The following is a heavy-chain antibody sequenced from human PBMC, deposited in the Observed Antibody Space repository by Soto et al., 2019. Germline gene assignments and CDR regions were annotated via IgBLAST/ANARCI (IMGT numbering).Heavy chain of an antibody. Sequence: SETLSLTCAVSGGSISSGGYSWSWIRQPPGKGLEWIGYIYHSGSTYYNPSLKSRVTISVDRSKNQFSLKLSSVTAADTAVYYCARGGLGIVVDPGPYFDYWGQGTLVTVSS. CDR2: IYHSGST. V-gene: IGHV4-30-2*01. CDR3: ARGGLGIVVDPGPYFDY. D-gene: IGHD3-22*01. J-gene: IGHJ4*02. CDR1: GGSISSGGYS.